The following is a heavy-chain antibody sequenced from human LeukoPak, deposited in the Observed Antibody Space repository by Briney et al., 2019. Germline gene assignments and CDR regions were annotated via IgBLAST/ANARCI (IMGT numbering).Heavy chain of an antibody. CDR1: GFTFGSYG. V-gene: IGHV3-23*01. Sequence: GGSLRLSCAAPGFTFGSYGMSWVRQAPGKGLEWVSFITPNADRTSYADSVEGRFTISRDNPRNTLYMQMNSLRDEDTALYYCAIMHGYYDGSGYWVQWGQGTLVTVSS. J-gene: IGHJ1*01. CDR3: AIMHGYYDGSGYWVQ. CDR2: ITPNADRT. D-gene: IGHD3-22*01.